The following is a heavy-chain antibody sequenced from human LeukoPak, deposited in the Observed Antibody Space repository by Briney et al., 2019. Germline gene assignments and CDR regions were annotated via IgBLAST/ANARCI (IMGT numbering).Heavy chain of an antibody. CDR3: AKHQNKGFDY. CDR1: GFTFASYA. V-gene: IGHV3-23*01. Sequence: GGSLRLSCAAPGFTFASYAMSWVRQAPGKGLEWVSIISGSGGSTYYVDSVKGRFTISRDNSKNTLYLQMNSLRAEDTAVYYCAKHQNKGFDYWGQGTLVTVSS. CDR2: ISGSGGST. J-gene: IGHJ4*02.